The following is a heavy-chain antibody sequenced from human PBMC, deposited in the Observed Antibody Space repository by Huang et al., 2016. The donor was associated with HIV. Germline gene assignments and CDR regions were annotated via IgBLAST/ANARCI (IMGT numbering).Heavy chain of an antibody. J-gene: IGHJ3*02. Sequence: QVQLVESGGGVVQPGGSLRLSCAASGFTFSSNGMHWVRQAPGKGLAWVAFIRYDGSNKYYADSVKGRFTISRDNSKNTLYLQMNSLRAEDTAVYYCAGVITDAFDIWGQGTMVTVSS. D-gene: IGHD3-22*01. V-gene: IGHV3-30*02. CDR1: GFTFSSNG. CDR2: IRYDGSNK. CDR3: AGVITDAFDI.